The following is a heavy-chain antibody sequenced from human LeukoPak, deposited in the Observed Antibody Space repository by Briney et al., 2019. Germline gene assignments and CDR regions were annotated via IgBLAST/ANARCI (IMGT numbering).Heavy chain of an antibody. J-gene: IGHJ4*02. CDR2: ISYDGSNK. Sequence: PGGSLRLSCADSGFTCSSYGMHWVRQAPGKGLEWVAVISYDGSNKYYADSVKGRFTISRDNSKKPLYLQMNSLRAEDTAVYYCAKDGSPVVATIHYFDYWGQGTLVTVSS. CDR3: AKDGSPVVATIHYFDY. CDR1: GFTCSSYG. V-gene: IGHV3-30*18. D-gene: IGHD5-12*01.